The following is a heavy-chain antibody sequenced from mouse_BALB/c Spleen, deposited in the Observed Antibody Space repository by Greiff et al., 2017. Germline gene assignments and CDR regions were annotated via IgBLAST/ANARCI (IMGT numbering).Heavy chain of an antibody. CDR3: AREGGNYLYYAMDY. Sequence: VKLVESGPGLVAPSQSLSITCTVSGFSLTSYGVHWVRQPPGKGLEWLGVIWAGGSTNYNSALMSRLSISKDNSKSQVFLKMNSLQTDDTAMYYCAREGGNYLYYAMDYWGQGTSVTVSS. J-gene: IGHJ4*01. D-gene: IGHD2-1*01. V-gene: IGHV2-9*02. CDR2: IWAGGST. CDR1: GFSLTSYG.